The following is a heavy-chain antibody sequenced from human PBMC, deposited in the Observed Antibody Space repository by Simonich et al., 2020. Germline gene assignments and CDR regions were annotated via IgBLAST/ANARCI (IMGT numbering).Heavy chain of an antibody. J-gene: IGHJ6*02. V-gene: IGHV4-38-2*01. CDR1: GYSLSSGYY. CDR3: ARVGYSNYYNYGMDV. Sequence: QVQLQESGPGLVKPSETLSLTCAVSGYSLSSGYYWGWVRQPPGKGLEWIGSIYHMGGTSYNPSRKSRVTISVDTSKNQFSLKLSSVTAADTAVYYCARVGYSNYYNYGMDVWGQGTTVTVSS. D-gene: IGHD6-13*01. CDR2: IYHMGGT.